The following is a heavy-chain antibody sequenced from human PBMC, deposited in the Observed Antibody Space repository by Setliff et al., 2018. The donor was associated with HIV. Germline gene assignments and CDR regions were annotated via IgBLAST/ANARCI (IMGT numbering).Heavy chain of an antibody. CDR3: AGAPFRIMSAHYRTLDY. J-gene: IGHJ4*02. Sequence: VQVSCKASGGTFTNYIYSWVRQAPGQGLEWMGGIIPISDMTHYAQHFQGRVTITADTATSTAYMELTSLGSDDTAIYFCAGAPFRIMSAHYRTLDYWGQGTLVTVS. CDR1: GGTFTNYI. V-gene: IGHV1-69*17. D-gene: IGHD3-9*01. CDR2: IIPISDMT.